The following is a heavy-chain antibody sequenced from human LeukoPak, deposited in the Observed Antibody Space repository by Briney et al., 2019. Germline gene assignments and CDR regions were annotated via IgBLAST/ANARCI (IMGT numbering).Heavy chain of an antibody. D-gene: IGHD3-22*01. J-gene: IGHJ5*02. V-gene: IGHV3-21*01. Sequence: GGSLRLSCAASGFPSSDYSMNWVRQAPGKGLEWVSSISSGSSYIYYTDSVKGRFTISRDNAKNSLYLQMNSLRADDTAVYYCARAPYDTSGYIVHWGQGTLVTVSS. CDR2: ISSGSSYI. CDR3: ARAPYDTSGYIVH. CDR1: GFPSSDYS.